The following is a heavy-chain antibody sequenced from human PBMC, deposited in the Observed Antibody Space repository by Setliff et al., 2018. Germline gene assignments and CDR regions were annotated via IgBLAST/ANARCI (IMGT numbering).Heavy chain of an antibody. CDR1: GFTFSSYW. D-gene: IGHD2-15*01. Sequence: GGSLRLSCAASGFTFSSYWMSWVRQAPGKGLEWVSSISSSSSYIYYADSVKGRFTISRDNAKNSLYLQMNSLRPEDTAVYYCARTCSGSGCYAGLESWGQGTPVTVSS. CDR3: ARTCSGSGCYAGLES. CDR2: ISSSSSYI. J-gene: IGHJ4*02. V-gene: IGHV3-21*01.